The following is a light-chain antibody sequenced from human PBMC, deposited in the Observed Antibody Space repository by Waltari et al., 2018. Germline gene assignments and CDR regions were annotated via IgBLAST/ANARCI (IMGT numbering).Light chain of an antibody. CDR3: CSFTSRSTWV. CDR1: SSAVGRYNY. J-gene: IGLJ3*02. V-gene: IGLV2-14*01. CDR2: DVS. Sequence: QSALTQPASVSGSPGQSITISCPGTSSAVGRYNYVSWYQQHPGKVPKLLIFDVSNRPSGVSNRFYGSKSGNTASLTISGLQAEDESDYYCCSFTSRSTWVFGGGTKLTVL.